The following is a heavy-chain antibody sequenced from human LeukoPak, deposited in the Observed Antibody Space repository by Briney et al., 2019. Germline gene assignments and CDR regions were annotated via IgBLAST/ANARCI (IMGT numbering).Heavy chain of an antibody. CDR1: GFTFRSYE. CDR3: ARDRSKVTAYDDALDI. J-gene: IGHJ3*02. V-gene: IGHV3-48*03. Sequence: PGGSLRLSCAASGFTFRSYELNWVRQAPGKGLEGVSYISDIGTTQHYADSVKGRFIISRDNAKNSLYLQMNSLTAADTAVYYCARDRSKVTAYDDALDIWGQGTMVIVSS. CDR2: ISDIGTTQ. D-gene: IGHD2-21*02.